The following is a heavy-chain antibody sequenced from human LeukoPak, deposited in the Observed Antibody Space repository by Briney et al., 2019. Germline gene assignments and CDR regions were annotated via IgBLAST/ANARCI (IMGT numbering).Heavy chain of an antibody. V-gene: IGHV3-23*01. CDR2: ISGSGGST. CDR1: GFTFSSYA. Sequence: GGSLRLSCAAPGFTFSSYAMSWVRQAPGKGLEWVSAISGSGGSTYYADSVKGRFTISRDNSKNTLYLQMNSLRAEDTAVYYCAKDTPKEEIPILDGWGQGTLVTVSS. CDR3: AKDTPKEEIPILDG. D-gene: IGHD1-1*01. J-gene: IGHJ4*02.